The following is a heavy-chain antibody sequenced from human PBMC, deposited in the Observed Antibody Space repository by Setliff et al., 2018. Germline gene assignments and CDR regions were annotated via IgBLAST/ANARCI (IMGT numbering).Heavy chain of an antibody. CDR3: ARAGLAAAGRKGVFDH. V-gene: IGHV1-18*01. CDR2: INNYNMNT. CDR1: GYTFTNYG. J-gene: IGHJ4*02. Sequence: ASVKVSCKASGYTFTNYGINWVRQAPGQGLEWMGWINNYNMNTNYPQKFLGRVTLSTDTSTTTAYMELRSLTSGDTAMYYCARAGLAAAGRKGVFDHWGQGTLVTVSS. D-gene: IGHD6-25*01.